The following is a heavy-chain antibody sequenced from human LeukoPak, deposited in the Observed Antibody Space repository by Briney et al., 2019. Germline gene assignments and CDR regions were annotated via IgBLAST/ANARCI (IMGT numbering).Heavy chain of an antibody. CDR3: AKGTYDYSSDY. V-gene: IGHV3-30*18. CDR2: ISYDGSNK. CDR1: GFTFSSYG. D-gene: IGHD4-11*01. Sequence: GGSLRLSCAASGFTFSSYGMHWVRQAPGKGLEWVTVISYDGSNKYYADSVKGRFTISRDNSKNTLYLQMNSLRAEDTAVYYCAKGTYDYSSDYWGQGTLVTVSS. J-gene: IGHJ4*02.